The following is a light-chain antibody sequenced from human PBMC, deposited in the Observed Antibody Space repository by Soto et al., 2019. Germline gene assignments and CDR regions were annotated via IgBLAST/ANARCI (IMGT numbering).Light chain of an antibody. J-gene: IGLJ1*01. V-gene: IGLV2-14*01. CDR3: CSYTTSNTRQIV. CDR2: DVY. Sequence: QSVLTQPASVSGSPGQSITISCVGTSGDNGDYNYVSWYQQHPGKVPKVIIYDVYNRPSGVSNRFSGSKSGNTASLTISGLQAEDEADYYCCSYTTSNTRQIVFGTGTKVTVL. CDR1: SGDNGDYNY.